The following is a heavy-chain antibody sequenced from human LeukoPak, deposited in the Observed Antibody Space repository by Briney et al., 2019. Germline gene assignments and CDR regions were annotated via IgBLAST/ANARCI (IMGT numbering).Heavy chain of an antibody. CDR3: ARGLPAAIVWNWFDP. CDR2: IIPIFGTA. CDR1: GGTFSSYA. J-gene: IGHJ5*02. V-gene: IGHV1-69*01. D-gene: IGHD2-2*01. Sequence: SVKVSCKASGGTFSSYAISWVRQAPGQGLEWMGGIIPIFGTAHYEQKLQGRVTITADESTSTAYMELSSLRSEDTAVYYCARGLPAAIVWNWFDPWGQGTLVTVSS.